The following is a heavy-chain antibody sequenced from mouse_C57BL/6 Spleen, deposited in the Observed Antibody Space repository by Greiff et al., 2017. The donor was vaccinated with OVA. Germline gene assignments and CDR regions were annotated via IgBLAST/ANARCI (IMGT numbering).Heavy chain of an antibody. CDR2: IYPGDGDT. CDR1: GYAFSSYW. Sequence: VQLQQSGAELVKPGASVKISCKASGYAFSSYWMNWVKLRPGKGLEWIGQIYPGDGDTNYNGKFKGKATLTADKSSSTAYMQLSSLTSEDSAVYLCARSGDYDGFAYWGQGTLVTVSA. V-gene: IGHV1-80*01. CDR3: ARSGDYDGFAY. D-gene: IGHD2-4*01. J-gene: IGHJ3*01.